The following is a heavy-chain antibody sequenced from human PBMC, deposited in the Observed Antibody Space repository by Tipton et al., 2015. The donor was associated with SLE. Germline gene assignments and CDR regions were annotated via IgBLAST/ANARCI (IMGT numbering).Heavy chain of an antibody. CDR2: IYYTGST. V-gene: IGHV4-59*12. D-gene: IGHD2-21*01. CDR3: ARYIVVVRYFDY. Sequence: TLSLTCTVSGGSISPYYWSWIRQPPGKGLEWIGYIYYTGSTKYNPSLKSRVTMSVDTSKNQFSLKLSSVTAADTAVYYCARYIVVVRYFDYWGQGTLVTVSS. J-gene: IGHJ4*02. CDR1: GGSISPYY.